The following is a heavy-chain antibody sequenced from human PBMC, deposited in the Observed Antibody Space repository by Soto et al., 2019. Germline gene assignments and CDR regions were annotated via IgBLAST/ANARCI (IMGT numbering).Heavy chain of an antibody. Sequence: PGGSLRLSCAASGFTFSSYGMHWVRQAPGKGLEWVAVIWYDGSNKYYADSVKGRFTISRDNSKNTLYLQMNSLRAEDKAVYYCARVDGVAAAGYYYYYMDVWGKGTTVTVSS. D-gene: IGHD6-13*01. CDR2: IWYDGSNK. CDR1: GFTFSSYG. CDR3: ARVDGVAAAGYYYYYMDV. V-gene: IGHV3-33*01. J-gene: IGHJ6*03.